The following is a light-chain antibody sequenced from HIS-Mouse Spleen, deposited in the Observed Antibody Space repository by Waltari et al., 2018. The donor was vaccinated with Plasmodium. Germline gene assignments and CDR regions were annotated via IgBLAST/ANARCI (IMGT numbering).Light chain of an antibody. CDR3: YSTDSSGNHRV. CDR2: EDS. Sequence: VSPGQTAMITCSGDALPKKYAYWYQQKSGQAPVLVIYEDSKRPSGIPERFSGSSSGTMATLTSSGAQVEDEADYYCYSTDSSGNHRVFGGGTKLTVL. J-gene: IGLJ3*02. V-gene: IGLV3-10*01. CDR1: ALPKKY.